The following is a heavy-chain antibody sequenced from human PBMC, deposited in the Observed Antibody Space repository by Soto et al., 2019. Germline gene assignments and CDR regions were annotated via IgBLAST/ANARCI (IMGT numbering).Heavy chain of an antibody. V-gene: IGHV1-46*01. D-gene: IGHD6-13*01. CDR3: ARDLAAGDY. Sequence: QVQLVQSGAEVKKPGASVKLSCKASGYTFINYYIHWVRQAPGQGLEWMGIFNPTSGSTNYAQKFQGRVTLTMDTATRTVYMELSSLRFDDTAVYYCARDLAAGDYWGQGTMVTVSS. CDR1: GYTFINYY. J-gene: IGHJ4*02. CDR2: FNPTSGST.